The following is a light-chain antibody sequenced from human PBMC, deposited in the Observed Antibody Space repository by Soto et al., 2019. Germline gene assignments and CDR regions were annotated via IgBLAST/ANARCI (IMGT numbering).Light chain of an antibody. J-gene: IGKJ2*01. V-gene: IGKV2-28*01. Sequence: DIVMTQSPLSLPVTPGEPASISCRSSQSLLHSNGYNYLDWYLQKPGQSPQLLIYLGSNRASGVPDRVSGSGSGTDFTLKISRVEAEDVGVYYCMQARGYTFGQGNKLEIK. CDR3: MQARGYT. CDR2: LGS. CDR1: QSLLHSNGYNY.